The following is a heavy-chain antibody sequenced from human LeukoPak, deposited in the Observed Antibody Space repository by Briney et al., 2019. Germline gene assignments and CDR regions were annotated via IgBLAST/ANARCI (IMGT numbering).Heavy chain of an antibody. V-gene: IGHV4-38-2*01. D-gene: IGHD6-6*01. J-gene: IGHJ4*02. Sequence: SGTLSLTCAVSGYSISSGYYWGWIRQPPGKGLEWIGSIYHSGSTYYNPSLKSRVTISVDTSKNQFSLKLSSVTAADTAVYYCARPSLAARSFFDYWGQGTLVTVSS. CDR2: IYHSGST. CDR1: GYSISSGYY. CDR3: ARPSLAARSFFDY.